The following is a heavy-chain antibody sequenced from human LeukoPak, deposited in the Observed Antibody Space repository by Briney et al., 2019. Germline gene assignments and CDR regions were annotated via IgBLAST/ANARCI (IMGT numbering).Heavy chain of an antibody. J-gene: IGHJ5*01. CDR3: ARHETDNWFDS. CDR2: VHYSGST. CDR1: DDSIRSHY. V-gene: IGHV4-59*08. D-gene: IGHD2-21*02. Sequence: PSETLSLTCSVSDDSIRSHYWSWIRQPPGKGLEWIGYVHYSGSTNYNPSLKSRVTISVDTAKNKFYLKLSSVTAADTAIYYCARHETDNWFDSWGQGSLVTVSS.